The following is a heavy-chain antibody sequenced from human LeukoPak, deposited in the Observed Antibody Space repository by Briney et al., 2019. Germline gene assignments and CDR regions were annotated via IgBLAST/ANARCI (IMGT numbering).Heavy chain of an antibody. J-gene: IGHJ4*02. Sequence: GGSLRLSCAASGFTFSSYGMHWVHQAPGKGLEWVAVISYDGSNKYYADSVKGRFTISRDNSKNTLYLQMNSLRAEDTAVYYCAKAMVRGVIPSGFDYWGQGTLVTVSS. CDR3: AKAMVRGVIPSGFDY. V-gene: IGHV3-30*18. CDR2: ISYDGSNK. D-gene: IGHD3-10*01. CDR1: GFTFSSYG.